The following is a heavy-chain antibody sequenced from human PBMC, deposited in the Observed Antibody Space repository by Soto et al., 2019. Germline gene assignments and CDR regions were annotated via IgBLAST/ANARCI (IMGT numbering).Heavy chain of an antibody. J-gene: IGHJ4*02. CDR1: GGSISSYY. Sequence: PSETLSLTCTVSGGSISSYYWSWIRQPPGKGLEWIGSIYYSGSTNYNPSLKSRVTISVDTSKNRFSLKLSSVTAAETAVYYCAIALRGSPSPFDFCCQGLLVSRSS. CDR3: AIALRGSPSPFDF. V-gene: IGHV4-59*01. D-gene: IGHD3-10*01. CDR2: IYYSGST.